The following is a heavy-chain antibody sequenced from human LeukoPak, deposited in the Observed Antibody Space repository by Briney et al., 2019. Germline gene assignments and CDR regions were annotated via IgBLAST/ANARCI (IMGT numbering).Heavy chain of an antibody. D-gene: IGHD6-19*01. V-gene: IGHV3-7*03. J-gene: IGHJ4*02. CDR1: GFTFNSYW. Sequence: GGSLRLSCAASGFTFNSYWMNWVRQAPGKGLEWVANIKRDGSEKYYVGSVKGRFTISRDNAKNSLDLQMNSLRVEDTAVCYCARLGPASSGWPESFDYWGQGTLVTVSS. CDR2: IKRDGSEK. CDR3: ARLGPASSGWPESFDY.